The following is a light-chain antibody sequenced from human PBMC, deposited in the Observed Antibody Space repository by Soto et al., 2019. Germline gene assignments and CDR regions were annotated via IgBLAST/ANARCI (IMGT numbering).Light chain of an antibody. CDR1: SSDVGSYDR. CDR2: EVN. Sequence: QSVLTQPPSVSGSPGQSVAVSCTGTSSDVGSYDRVSWYQQPPGTAPKLFIYEVNNRPSGVPDRFSGSKSGNTASLTISGLQAEDEADYYCSSFTTSTTYVFGTGTKVTVL. J-gene: IGLJ1*01. CDR3: SSFTTSTTYV. V-gene: IGLV2-18*02.